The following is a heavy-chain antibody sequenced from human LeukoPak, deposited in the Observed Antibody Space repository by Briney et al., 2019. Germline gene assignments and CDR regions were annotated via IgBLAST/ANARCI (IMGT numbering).Heavy chain of an antibody. CDR1: GFTFSSYS. CDR2: ISSSSSYI. D-gene: IGHD3-10*01. V-gene: IGHV3-21*01. Sequence: GGSLRLSCAASGFTFSSYSMNWVRQAPGKGLEWVSSISSSSSYIYYADSVKGRFTISRDNAKNSLYLQTNSLRAEDTAVYYCARDKYPSPYGSGSYDLDYWGQGTLVTVSS. CDR3: ARDKYPSPYGSGSYDLDY. J-gene: IGHJ4*02.